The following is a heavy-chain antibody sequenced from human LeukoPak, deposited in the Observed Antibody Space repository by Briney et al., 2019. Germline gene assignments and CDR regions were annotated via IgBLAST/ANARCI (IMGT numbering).Heavy chain of an antibody. J-gene: IGHJ5*02. CDR1: GGSITSYY. CDR3: ARLCSTSCYLDP. Sequence: SETLSLTCSVSGGSITSYYWHWLRQSPGKGLEWIGYIYYSGSTNYNPSLKSRVTMSVDASKNQFSLKLTSVTAADTAVYYCARLCSTSCYLDPWGQGTLVTVSS. D-gene: IGHD2-2*01. CDR2: IYYSGST. V-gene: IGHV4-59*08.